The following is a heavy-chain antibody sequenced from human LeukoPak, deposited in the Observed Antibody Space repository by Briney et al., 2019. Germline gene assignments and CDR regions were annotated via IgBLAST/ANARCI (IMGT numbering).Heavy chain of an antibody. V-gene: IGHV3-15*01. CDR2: IRSKTDGGAT. J-gene: IGHJ6*03. D-gene: IGHD4-17*01. CDR1: GFTFSNAW. CDR3: TTDHREHYYGDYVSDYYYYRDV. Sequence: AGSLRFSCAASGFTFSNAWMGWVRQAPGKGLEWVGRIRSKTDGGATEYAAPVKGRLTMSRDDSKNTQYLQMNSLKTEDTAVYYCTTDHREHYYGDYVSDYYYYRDVWGKGTTVTVSS.